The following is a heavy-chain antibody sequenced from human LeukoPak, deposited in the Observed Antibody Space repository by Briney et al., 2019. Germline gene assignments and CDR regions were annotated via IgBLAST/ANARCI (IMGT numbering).Heavy chain of an antibody. D-gene: IGHD5-12*01. CDR1: GFTFNSYE. J-gene: IGHJ4*01. CDR3: ARVNSYSGYGY. V-gene: IGHV3-48*03. Sequence: GGSLRLSCATSGFTFNSYEMNWVRQAPGKGLEWSSYIISDSNSERAISYADSVKGRFTISRDNAKNSLYLQMNSLRVEDTAVYYCARVNSYSGYGYWGQGTLVTVAS. CDR2: IISDSNSERAI.